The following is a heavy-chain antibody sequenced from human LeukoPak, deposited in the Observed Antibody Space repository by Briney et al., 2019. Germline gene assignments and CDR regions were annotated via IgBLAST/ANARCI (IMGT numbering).Heavy chain of an antibody. CDR2: IYAGDST. D-gene: IGHD1-14*01. CDR1: GFTVSSSY. CDR3: AREETHHVYYGMDV. V-gene: IGHV3-53*01. Sequence: PGGSLRLSCAASGFTVSSSYISWVRQAPGKGLEWVSVIYAGDSTYYADSVKGRFIISRDNSKNTVYLQMDSLRAEDTAVYYCAREETHHVYYGMDVWGQGTMVTVSS. J-gene: IGHJ6*02.